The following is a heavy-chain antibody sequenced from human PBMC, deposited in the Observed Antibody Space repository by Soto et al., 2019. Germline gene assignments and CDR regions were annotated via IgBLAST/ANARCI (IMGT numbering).Heavy chain of an antibody. CDR3: ARDLPNWNFDY. V-gene: IGHV4-30-4*01. J-gene: IGHJ4*02. CDR1: GGSISSGDYY. CDR2: IYYSGST. Sequence: SETLSLTCTVSGGSISSGDYYWSWIRQPPGKGLEWIGYIYYSGSTYYNPSLKSRVTISVDTSKNQFSLKLSSVTAADTAVYYCARDLPNWNFDYWGQGTLVTVSS. D-gene: IGHD1-1*01.